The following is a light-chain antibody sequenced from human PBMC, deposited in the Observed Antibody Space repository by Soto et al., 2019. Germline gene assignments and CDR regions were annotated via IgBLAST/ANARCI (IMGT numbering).Light chain of an antibody. CDR1: SSDVGGYNF. V-gene: IGLV2-14*01. Sequence: QSALIQPASVSGSPGQSITISCTGTSSDVGGYNFVSWYQQHPGKAPKLMIYDGSNRPSGVSNRFSGSKSGNTASLTNSGLQAEDEADYYCRSYTTSNTLVFGGGTKLTV. J-gene: IGLJ3*02. CDR3: RSYTTSNTLV. CDR2: DGS.